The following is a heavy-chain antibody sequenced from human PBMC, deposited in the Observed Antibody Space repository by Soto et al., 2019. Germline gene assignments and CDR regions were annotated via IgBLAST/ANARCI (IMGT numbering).Heavy chain of an antibody. D-gene: IGHD3-10*01. CDR2: INPNSGGT. CDR1: GYTFTGYY. CDR3: ARDRVYAVDHYGMDV. V-gene: IGHV1-2*02. J-gene: IGHJ6*02. Sequence: ASVKVSCKASGYTFTGYYMHWVRHAPGQGLEWMGWINPNSGGTNYAQKFQGRVTMTRDTSISTAYMELSRLRSDDTAVYYCARDRVYAVDHYGMDVWGQGTTVTVSS.